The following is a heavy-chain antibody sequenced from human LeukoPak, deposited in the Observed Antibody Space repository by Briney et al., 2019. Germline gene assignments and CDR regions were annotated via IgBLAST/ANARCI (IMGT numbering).Heavy chain of an antibody. CDR2: INPNSGGT. CDR3: ARVQRPSGVATTDY. Sequence: GASVKVSCKASGYTFTSYAMNWVRRAPGQGLEWMGWINPNSGGTNYAQKFQGRVTMTRDTSISTAYMELSRLRSDDTAVYYCARVQRPSGVATTDYWGQGTLVTVSS. D-gene: IGHD5-12*01. CDR1: GYTFTSYA. V-gene: IGHV1-2*02. J-gene: IGHJ4*02.